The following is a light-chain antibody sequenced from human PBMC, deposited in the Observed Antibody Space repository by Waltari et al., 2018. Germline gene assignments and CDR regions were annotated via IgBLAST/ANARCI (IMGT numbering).Light chain of an antibody. V-gene: IGLV2-14*01. CDR3: SSYASSNTWV. CDR1: CSDAGAFNY. CDR2: DVS. J-gene: IGLJ3*02. Sequence: QSALTQPAPVSGSPGQSITLPCTGPCSDAGAFNYVPWYQQYPGKAPKLMTYDVSKRPSGVSTRFSGSKSGNTASLTISGLQAENEADYYCSSYASSNTWVFGGGTKLTVL.